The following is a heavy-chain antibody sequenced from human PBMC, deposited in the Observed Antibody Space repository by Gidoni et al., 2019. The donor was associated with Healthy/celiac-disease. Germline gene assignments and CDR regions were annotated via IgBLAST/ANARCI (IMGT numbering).Heavy chain of an antibody. Sequence: QVQLVQSGAEVKQPGSSVKVSCKASGGTFSSYAISWVRQAPGQGLEWMGGIIPIFGTANYAQKFQGRVTITADKSTSTAYMELRSLRSEDTAVYYCARSYYYDSSGYYVYFDYWGQGTLVTVSS. D-gene: IGHD3-22*01. CDR3: ARSYYYDSSGYYVYFDY. J-gene: IGHJ4*02. CDR1: GGTFSSYA. V-gene: IGHV1-69*06. CDR2: IIPIFGTA.